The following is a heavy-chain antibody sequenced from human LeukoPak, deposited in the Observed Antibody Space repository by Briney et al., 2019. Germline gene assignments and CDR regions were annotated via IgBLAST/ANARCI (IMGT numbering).Heavy chain of an antibody. Sequence: ASVKVSCKASGGTFSSYAISWVRQAPGQGLEWMGGIIPIFGTANYAQKFQGRVTITADESMSTAYMELSSLRSEDTAVYYCAGYGSGIENYYYYYMDVWGKGTTVTVSS. V-gene: IGHV1-69*13. D-gene: IGHD3-10*01. CDR2: IIPIFGTA. CDR3: AGYGSGIENYYYYYMDV. J-gene: IGHJ6*03. CDR1: GGTFSSYA.